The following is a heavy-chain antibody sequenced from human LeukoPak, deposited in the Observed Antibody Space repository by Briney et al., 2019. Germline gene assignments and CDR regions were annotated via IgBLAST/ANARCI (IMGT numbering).Heavy chain of an antibody. D-gene: IGHD2-15*01. J-gene: IGHJ6*03. CDR2: ISSSGSTI. CDR3: AKNGDRGAYCTGGTCYPYFYYYMDV. Sequence: PGGSLRLSCAASGFTFSSYEMNWVRQAPGKGLEWVSCISSSGSTIYYADSVKGRFTISRDNSKTTLYLQMNSLRAEDTAIYYCAKNGDRGAYCTGGTCYPYFYYYMDVWGKGTTVTI. V-gene: IGHV3-48*03. CDR1: GFTFSSYE.